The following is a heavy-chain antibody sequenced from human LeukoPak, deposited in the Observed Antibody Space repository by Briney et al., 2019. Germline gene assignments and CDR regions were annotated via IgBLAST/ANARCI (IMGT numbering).Heavy chain of an antibody. J-gene: IGHJ3*01. Sequence: GESLKISCKGSGYSFTNYWIGWVRLMSGKGLEWVGIIYPGNSDTRYGPSFQGQVTISADKSITTAYLQWSSLKASDTGMYYCARRENYYGSGTYFADAFDFWGQGTMVTVSS. CDR3: ARRENYYGSGTYFADAFDF. D-gene: IGHD3-10*01. V-gene: IGHV5-51*01. CDR2: IYPGNSDT. CDR1: GYSFTNYW.